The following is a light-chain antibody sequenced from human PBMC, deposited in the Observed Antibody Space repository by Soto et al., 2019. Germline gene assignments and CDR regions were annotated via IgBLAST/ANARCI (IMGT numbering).Light chain of an antibody. Sequence: IVLTQSPGTLSLSPGERATLSCRASQSVSSTYLAWYQQIPGQAPSLLIYGASRRATSIPDRFSGSGSGTDFTLTISRLEHEDFAVYYCQQYERSPTTFGGGTKVEIK. V-gene: IGKV3-20*01. CDR3: QQYERSPTT. CDR1: QSVSSTY. CDR2: GAS. J-gene: IGKJ4*01.